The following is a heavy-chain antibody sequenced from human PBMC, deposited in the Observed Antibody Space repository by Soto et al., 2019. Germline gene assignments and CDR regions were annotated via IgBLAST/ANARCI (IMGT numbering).Heavy chain of an antibody. Sequence: ASVKVSCKVSGYTLTELSMHWVRQAPGKGLEWMGGFHPEDGETIYAQKFQGRVTMTEDTSTDTAYMELSSLRSEDTAMYYCVTPRTRIPAARPSFYYYGMDVWGQGTTVTVSS. J-gene: IGHJ6*02. CDR3: VTPRTRIPAARPSFYYYGMDV. CDR1: GYTLTELS. D-gene: IGHD6-6*01. V-gene: IGHV1-24*01. CDR2: FHPEDGET.